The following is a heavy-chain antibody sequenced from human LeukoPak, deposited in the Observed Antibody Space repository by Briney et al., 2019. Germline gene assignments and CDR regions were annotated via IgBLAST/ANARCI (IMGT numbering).Heavy chain of an antibody. D-gene: IGHD3-22*01. CDR2: IYSGGST. Sequence: GGSLRLSCAASGFTVSSNYMSWVRQAPGKGLEWVSVIYSGGSTYYADSVKGRFTISRDNSKNTLYLQMNSLRAEDTAVYYCARVYYYDSSGYYLFDCWGQGTLVTVSS. J-gene: IGHJ4*02. V-gene: IGHV3-66*01. CDR1: GFTVSSNY. CDR3: ARVYYYDSSGYYLFDC.